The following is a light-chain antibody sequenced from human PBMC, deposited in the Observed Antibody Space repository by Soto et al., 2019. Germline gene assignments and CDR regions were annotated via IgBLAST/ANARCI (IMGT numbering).Light chain of an antibody. CDR2: GAS. Sequence: EIVLTQSPGTLSLSPGERATLSCRASQSVSSSYLAWYQQKPGQAPRLLIYGASSRATGIPARFSGSGSGTEFTLTISSLQSEDFAVYYCQQYNYLVTFGQGTKVDIK. J-gene: IGKJ1*01. CDR1: QSVSSSY. V-gene: IGKV3-20*01. CDR3: QQYNYLVT.